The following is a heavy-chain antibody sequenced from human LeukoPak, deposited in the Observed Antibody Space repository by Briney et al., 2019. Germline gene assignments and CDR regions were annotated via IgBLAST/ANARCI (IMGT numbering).Heavy chain of an antibody. CDR1: GLTFSSYT. V-gene: IGHV3-21*01. D-gene: IGHD5-24*01. CDR3: ANGDGQYYFDY. CDR2: ISTNSDYI. Sequence: GGSLRLSCAPSGLTFSSYTMNWVRQAPGKGLEWVSSISTNSDYIYYADSVTGRFTISRDNAKNSLYLQINSLRAEDTAVYYCANGDGQYYFDYWGQGTLVTVSS. J-gene: IGHJ4*02.